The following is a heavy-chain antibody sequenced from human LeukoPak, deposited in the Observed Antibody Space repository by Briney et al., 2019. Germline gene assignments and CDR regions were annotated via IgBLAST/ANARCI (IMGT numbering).Heavy chain of an antibody. CDR3: ARCASSSWYVGYYGMDV. CDR2: INHSGST. V-gene: IGHV4-34*01. Sequence: SETLSLTCAVYGGSFSGYYWSWIRQPPGKGLEWIGEINHSGSTNYNPSLKSRVTISVDTSKNQFSLKLSSVTAADTAVYCCARCASSSWYVGYYGMDVWGQGTTVTVSS. J-gene: IGHJ6*02. D-gene: IGHD6-13*01. CDR1: GGSFSGYY.